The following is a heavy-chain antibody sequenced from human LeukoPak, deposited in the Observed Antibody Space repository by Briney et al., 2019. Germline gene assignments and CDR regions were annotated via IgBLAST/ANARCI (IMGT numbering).Heavy chain of an antibody. CDR2: ISDTGNT. J-gene: IGHJ3*01. Sequence: GGSLRLSCAASGFTLSSYAMSWVRQAPGKGLEWVSAISDTGNTYHADSVKGRFTISRDSSKNTLFLQMNRLRPEDAAVYYCASHTVVVTATHDAFAFWGQGTVVTVSS. D-gene: IGHD2-21*02. V-gene: IGHV3-23*01. CDR1: GFTLSSYA. CDR3: ASHTVVVTATHDAFAF.